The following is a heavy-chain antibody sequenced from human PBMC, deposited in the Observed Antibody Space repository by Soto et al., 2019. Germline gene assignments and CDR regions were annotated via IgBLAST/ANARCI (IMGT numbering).Heavy chain of an antibody. CDR3: ARDGPVPYGMDV. CDR2: IYYRRSTDINYTGLT. CDR1: SGSISSGGYY. J-gene: IGHJ6*02. V-gene: IGHV4-31*03. Sequence: QVQLEESGPGLVKPSQTLSLTCTVSSGSISSGGYYWSWIRQHPGKGLEWIGYIYYRRSTDINYTGLTYSHPSLKSRLTISVDTSKNQFSLKLSSVTAADTAVYYCARDGPVPYGMDVWGHGTTVTVSS.